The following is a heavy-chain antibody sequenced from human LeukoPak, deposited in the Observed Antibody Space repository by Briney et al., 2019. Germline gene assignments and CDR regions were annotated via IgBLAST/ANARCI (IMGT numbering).Heavy chain of an antibody. Sequence: GGSLRLSCAASGFNVTTNYMSWVRQAPGKGLEWVSVIYSGGTTYYEDSLKSRFTISRDISKNKLPLQMNSLIAEDTAVYYCARRRRDGYNLGYWGQGTLVAVSS. J-gene: IGHJ4*02. CDR3: ARRRRDGYNLGY. CDR2: IYSGGTT. V-gene: IGHV3-53*01. CDR1: GFNVTTNY. D-gene: IGHD5-24*01.